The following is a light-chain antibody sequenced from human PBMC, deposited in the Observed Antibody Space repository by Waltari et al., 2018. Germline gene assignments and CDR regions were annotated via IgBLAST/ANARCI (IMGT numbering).Light chain of an antibody. V-gene: IGLV2-23*02. J-gene: IGLJ3*02. CDR3: CSYAGSNVWV. CDR1: SSDVGNYKL. CDR2: EVG. Sequence: QSALTQPASVSGSPGQSITISCSGTSSDVGNYKLVSWYKHHPGQAPTVMFYEVGERPPGVSARFSGSKSGNTASLTISGLQAEDEADYYCCSYAGSNVWVFGGGTKLTVL.